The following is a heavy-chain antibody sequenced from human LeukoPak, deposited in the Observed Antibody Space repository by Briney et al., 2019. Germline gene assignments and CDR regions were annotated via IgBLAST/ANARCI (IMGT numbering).Heavy chain of an antibody. CDR2: ISGSGGST. Sequence: GGSLRLSCAASGFTFSSYAMSWVRQPPGKGLEWVSAISGSGGSTYYADSVKGRFTISRDNSKNTQYLQMNSLRAEDTAVYYCARIPTPVLRYFDWSSMDYWGQGTLVTVSS. D-gene: IGHD3-9*01. CDR1: GFTFSSYA. V-gene: IGHV3-23*01. J-gene: IGHJ4*02. CDR3: ARIPTPVLRYFDWSSMDY.